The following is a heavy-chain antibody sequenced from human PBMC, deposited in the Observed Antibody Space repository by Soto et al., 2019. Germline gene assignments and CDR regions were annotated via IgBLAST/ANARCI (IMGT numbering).Heavy chain of an antibody. Sequence: SETLSVTCTVSGGSISSSSYYWGWIRQPPGKGLEWIGSIYYSGSTYYNPSLKSRVTISVDTSKNQFSLKLSSVTAADTAVYYCARQTATGNIFLDYWGQGTLVTVSS. D-gene: IGHD3-9*01. J-gene: IGHJ4*02. CDR3: ARQTATGNIFLDY. CDR1: GGSISSSSYY. V-gene: IGHV4-39*01. CDR2: IYYSGST.